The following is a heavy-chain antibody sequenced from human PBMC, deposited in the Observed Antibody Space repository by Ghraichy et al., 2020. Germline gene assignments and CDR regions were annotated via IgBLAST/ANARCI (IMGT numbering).Heavy chain of an antibody. CDR3: APSSSWSLSLTEWL. V-gene: IGHV3-7*03. CDR2: IKQDGSAK. D-gene: IGHD6-13*01. CDR1: GFTFSNYW. J-gene: IGHJ4*02. Sequence: GGSLRLSCAASGFTFSNYWMSWVRQTPDKGLEWVANIKQDGSAKYYVDSVKGRFTISRDNAQNSLFLQMNSLRAEDTAMYYCAPSSSWSLSLTEWLWGQGTLVTVSS.